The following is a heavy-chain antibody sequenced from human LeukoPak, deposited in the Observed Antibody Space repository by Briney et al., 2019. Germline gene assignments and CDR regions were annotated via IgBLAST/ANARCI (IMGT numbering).Heavy chain of an antibody. CDR3: ARDRWGSSGWYSSGYYYYMDV. Sequence: SQTLSLTCTVSGGSISSSDTYYWSWIRQPAGKRLEWIGRIYTSGSTNYNPSLKSRVTISVDTSKNQFSLKLSSVTAADTAVYYCARDRWGSSGWYSSGYYYYMDVWGKGTTVTISS. CDR1: GGSISSSDTYY. CDR2: IYTSGST. J-gene: IGHJ6*03. V-gene: IGHV4-61*02. D-gene: IGHD6-19*01.